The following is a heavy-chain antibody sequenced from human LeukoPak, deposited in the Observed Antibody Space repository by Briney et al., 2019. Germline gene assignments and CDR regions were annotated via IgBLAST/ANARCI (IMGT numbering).Heavy chain of an antibody. J-gene: IGHJ3*02. V-gene: IGHV1-69*04. CDR1: GGTFSSYA. Sequence: CSVSVSCKASGGTFSSYAISWVRQAPGQGLEWMGRIIPILGIANYAQKFKGRDTITADKSTSTAYMELSSLRSEDTAVYYCARGGSSWPRAFHIWGQGTMVTVCS. D-gene: IGHD6-13*01. CDR2: IIPILGIA. CDR3: ARGGSSWPRAFHI.